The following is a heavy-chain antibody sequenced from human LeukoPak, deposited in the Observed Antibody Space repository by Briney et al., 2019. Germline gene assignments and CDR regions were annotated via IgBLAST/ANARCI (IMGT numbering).Heavy chain of an antibody. CDR2: ISAYNGNT. D-gene: IGHD2-2*01. V-gene: IGHV1-18*01. CDR3: ARDEGVAAARGGPYYMDV. CDR1: GYTFTSYG. Sequence: ASVKPSCKASGYTFTSYGISWVRQAPGQGLEWMGWISAYNGNTNYAQKLQGRVTMTTDTSTSTAYIELRSLRSDDTAVYYCARDEGVAAARGGPYYMDVWGKGTTVTVS. J-gene: IGHJ6*03.